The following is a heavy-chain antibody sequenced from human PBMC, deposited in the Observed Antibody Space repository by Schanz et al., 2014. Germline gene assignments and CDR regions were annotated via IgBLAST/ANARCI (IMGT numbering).Heavy chain of an antibody. CDR2: INSVGSNT. D-gene: IGHD3-3*01. Sequence: EVQLVQSGGGLVQPGGSLRLSCAASGFTFSSHWMHWVRQDPGKGLVWVARINSVGSNTDYADSVTGRFTISRDNAKNTLYLQMNTLRAEDTAVYYCVRDSFFAFDYWGQGTLVTFSS. CDR1: GFTFSSHW. V-gene: IGHV3-74*01. CDR3: VRDSFFAFDY. J-gene: IGHJ4*02.